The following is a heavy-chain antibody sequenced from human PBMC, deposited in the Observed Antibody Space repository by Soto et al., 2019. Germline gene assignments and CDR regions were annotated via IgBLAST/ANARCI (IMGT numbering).Heavy chain of an antibody. V-gene: IGHV4-34*01. CDR3: AIIPRSSSWGIDY. CDR1: GESFSGYY. J-gene: IGHJ4*02. CDR2: INHSGST. Sequence: PSEPLSLTCAVYGESFSGYYWSWIRQPPGKGLEWIEEINHSGSTNYNPSLKSRVTISVDTSKNQFSLKLSSVTAADTAVYYCAIIPRSSSWGIDYWGQGALVTVS. D-gene: IGHD6-13*01.